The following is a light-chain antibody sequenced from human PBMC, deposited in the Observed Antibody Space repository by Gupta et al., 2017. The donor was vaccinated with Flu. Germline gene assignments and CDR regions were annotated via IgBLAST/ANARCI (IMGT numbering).Light chain of an antibody. CDR1: SSNIGAGYD. J-gene: IGLJ3*02. CDR2: GNS. V-gene: IGLV1-40*01. CDR3: QSYDSSLSGFWV. Sequence: QSVLTQPPSVSGAPGQRVTISCPGSSSNIGAGYDVHWYQQLPGTAPKLLIYGNSNRPSGVPDRLSGSKSGTSASLAITGLQAEDEADYYCQSYDSSLSGFWVFGGGTKLTVL.